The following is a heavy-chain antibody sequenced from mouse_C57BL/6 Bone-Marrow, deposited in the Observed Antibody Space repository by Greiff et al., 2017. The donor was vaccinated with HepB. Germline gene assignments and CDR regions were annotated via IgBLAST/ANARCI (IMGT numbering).Heavy chain of an antibody. CDR2: IRPNSGST. D-gene: IGHD2-4*01. Sequence: QVQLQQSGPELVKPGASVTLSCTASGYTFTSYWMHWVQQRPGQGLEWIGMIRPNSGSTYYNENFKSQATLTVDKSSSTAYMQLSSLTSEDSAVYYCARGGDDYDWWGQGTTLTVSS. V-gene: IGHV1-64*01. CDR3: ARGGDDYDW. CDR1: GYTFTSYW. J-gene: IGHJ2*01.